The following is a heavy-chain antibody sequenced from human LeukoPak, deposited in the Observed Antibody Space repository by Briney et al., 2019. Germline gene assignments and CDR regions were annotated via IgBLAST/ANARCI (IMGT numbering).Heavy chain of an antibody. D-gene: IGHD6-6*01. CDR1: GGSFSGYY. V-gene: IGHV4-34*01. CDR3: ARVDYTTSSPYLLPDS. J-gene: IGHJ4*02. CDR2: INHSGST. Sequence: SKTLSLTCAVYGGSFSGYYWSWIRQPPAKGLEWIGEINHSGSTNYNPSLKSRVTISVDTSKNQLSLRLTSMTAADTAVYYCARVDYTTSSPYLLPDSWGQGTLVTVSS.